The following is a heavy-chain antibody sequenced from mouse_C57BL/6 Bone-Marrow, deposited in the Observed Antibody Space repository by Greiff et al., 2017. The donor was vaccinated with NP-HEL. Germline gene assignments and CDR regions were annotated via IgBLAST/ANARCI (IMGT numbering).Heavy chain of an antibody. CDR3: ASGGLIDDGYFYYALDY. CDR2: IHPNSGST. D-gene: IGHD2-3*01. Sequence: QVQLQQPGAELVKPGASVKLSCKASGYTFTSYWMHWVKQRPGQGLEWIGMIHPNSGSTNYNEKFKSKATLTVDKSSSTAYMQLSSLTSEDSAVYDCASGGLIDDGYFYYALDYWGQGTSVTVSS. J-gene: IGHJ4*01. CDR1: GYTFTSYW. V-gene: IGHV1-64*01.